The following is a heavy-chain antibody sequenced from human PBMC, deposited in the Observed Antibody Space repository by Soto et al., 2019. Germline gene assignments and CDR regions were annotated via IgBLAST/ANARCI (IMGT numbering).Heavy chain of an antibody. J-gene: IGHJ4*02. CDR3: AREASLSGYSSARELDY. V-gene: IGHV1-2*02. CDR1: RYTFTGYY. CDR2: INPNSGDT. Sequence: ASVKVSCKISRYTFTGYYMHWVRQAPGQGLEWMGWINPNSGDTHYAQMFQGRVTLTSDTSISTAYMELSRLRSDDTAVYYCAREASLSGYSSARELDYWGQGTLVTGSS. D-gene: IGHD6-25*01.